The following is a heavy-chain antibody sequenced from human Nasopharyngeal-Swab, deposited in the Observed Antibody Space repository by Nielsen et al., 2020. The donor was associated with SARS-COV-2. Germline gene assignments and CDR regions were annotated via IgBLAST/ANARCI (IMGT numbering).Heavy chain of an antibody. V-gene: IGHV4-34*01. J-gene: IGHJ5*02. D-gene: IGHD2-2*01. CDR2: INHSGST. CDR3: ARGSLRRYCSSTSCYASSWFDP. Sequence: RQAPGKGLERIGEINHSGSTNYNPSLKSRVTISVDTSKNQFSLKLSSVTAADTAVYYCARGSLRRYCSSTSCYASSWFDPWGQGTLVTVSS.